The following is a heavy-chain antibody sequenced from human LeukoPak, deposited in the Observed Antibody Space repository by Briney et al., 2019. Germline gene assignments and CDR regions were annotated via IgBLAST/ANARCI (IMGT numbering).Heavy chain of an antibody. V-gene: IGHV4-59*01. CDR2: IYYSGST. Sequence: SETLSITCTVSGGSIGSYYWSWIRQPPGKGLEWIGYIYYSGSTNYNPSLKSRVTISVDTSKNQFSLKLSSVTAADTAVYYCARDGSGSYYKPSNDAFDIWGQGTMVTVSS. CDR1: GGSIGSYY. D-gene: IGHD3-10*01. CDR3: ARDGSGSYYKPSNDAFDI. J-gene: IGHJ3*02.